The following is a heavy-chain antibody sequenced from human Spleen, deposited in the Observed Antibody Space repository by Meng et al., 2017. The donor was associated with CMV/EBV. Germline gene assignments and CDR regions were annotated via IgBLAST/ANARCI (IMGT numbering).Heavy chain of an antibody. Sequence: SETLSLTCTVSGAPIDSTIYYWGWIRQPPGKGLEWIANTYYSGTTSYNPSLKSRVTISVDTSKNQFSLELSSVTAADTAVYYCVRDGYYDFWSGYLRYWGQGTLVTVSS. CDR2: TYYSGTT. CDR1: GAPIDSTIYY. D-gene: IGHD3-3*01. J-gene: IGHJ4*02. V-gene: IGHV4-39*07. CDR3: VRDGYYDFWSGYLRY.